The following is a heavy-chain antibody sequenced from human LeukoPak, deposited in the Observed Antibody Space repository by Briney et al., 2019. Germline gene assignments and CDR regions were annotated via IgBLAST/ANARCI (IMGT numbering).Heavy chain of an antibody. V-gene: IGHV4-61*05. CDR3: ARAGGDDSSGVGWFDP. CDR2: IYYSGST. D-gene: IGHD3-22*01. J-gene: IGHJ5*02. CDR1: GGSISSSSYY. Sequence: SETLSLTCTVSGGSISSSSYYWGWIRQPPGKGLEWIGYIYYSGSTNYNPSLKSRVTISVDTSKNQFSLKLSSVTAADTAVYYCARAGGDDSSGVGWFDPWGQGTLVTVSS.